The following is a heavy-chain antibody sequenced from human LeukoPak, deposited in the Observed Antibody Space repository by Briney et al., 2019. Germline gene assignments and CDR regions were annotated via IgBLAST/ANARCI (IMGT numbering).Heavy chain of an antibody. D-gene: IGHD3-3*01. CDR2: INQSGDT. J-gene: IGHJ4*02. CDR3: ARSLSPYYDVTSAYWVWGY. V-gene: IGHV4-34*01. Sequence: SQTLSLTCGVSGESFSGYYWSWLSQHPGKGLEWIGEINQSGDTNYNPSFDTRVTISVDASKKQFSLKVKSVTAADGAVYYCARSLSPYYDVTSAYWVWGYWGQGTLVIISS. CDR1: GESFSGYY.